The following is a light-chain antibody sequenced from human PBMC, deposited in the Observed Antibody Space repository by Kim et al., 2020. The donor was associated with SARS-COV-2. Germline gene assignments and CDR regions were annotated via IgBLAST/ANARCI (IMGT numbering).Light chain of an antibody. CDR1: SSDVGSYDL. J-gene: IGLJ1*01. V-gene: IGLV2-23*02. CDR3: CSYAGSLTYV. CDR2: EVN. Sequence: GQSITISCTGTSSDVGSYDLVSWYQQHPGKAPKLMIYEVNKRPSGVSNRFSGSKSGNTASLTISGLQAEDEADFYCCSYAGSLTYVFGTGTKVTV.